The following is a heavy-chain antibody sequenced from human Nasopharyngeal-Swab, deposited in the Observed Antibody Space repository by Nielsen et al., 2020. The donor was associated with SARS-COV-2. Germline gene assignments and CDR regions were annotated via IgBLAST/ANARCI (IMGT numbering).Heavy chain of an antibody. CDR3: ARASVVPAAMDYYCYMDV. CDR2: IYYSGST. J-gene: IGHJ6*03. V-gene: IGHV4-59*01. Sequence: WIRQPPGKGLEWIGYIYYSGSTNYNPSLKSRVTISVDTSKNQFSLKLSSVTAADTAVYYCARASVVPAAMDYYCYMDVWGKGTTVTVSS. D-gene: IGHD2-2*01.